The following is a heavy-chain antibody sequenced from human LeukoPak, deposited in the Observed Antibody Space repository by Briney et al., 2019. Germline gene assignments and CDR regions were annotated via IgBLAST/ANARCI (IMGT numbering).Heavy chain of an antibody. CDR2: IYSGGST. V-gene: IGHV3-53*01. J-gene: IGHJ6*03. D-gene: IGHD2-8*01. Sequence: GGSLRLSCAASGFTVSSDYMSWVRQAPGKGLEWVSVIYSGGSTYYADSVKGRFTISRDNSKNTLDLQMSSLGGEDTAVYYCARIAPRTNFPGQSPTYSYYYYMDVWGKGTTVTVSS. CDR3: ARIAPRTNFPGQSPTYSYYYYMDV. CDR1: GFTVSSDY.